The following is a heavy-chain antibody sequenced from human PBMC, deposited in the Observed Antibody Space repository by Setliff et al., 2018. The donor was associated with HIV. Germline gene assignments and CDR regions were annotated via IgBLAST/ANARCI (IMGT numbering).Heavy chain of an antibody. D-gene: IGHD6-13*01. CDR2: IAHSGNT. CDR3: ARAGGSPWSSRYMDV. J-gene: IGHJ6*03. CDR1: GYSISSGAW. V-gene: IGHV4-4*02. Sequence: SETLSLTCAVSGYSISSGAWWSWVRQPPGKGLEWIGDIAHSGNTNHNPSLKSRVTILVDKSKNQFSLKLSSVSAADTAVYHCARAGGSPWSSRYMDVWGRGTTVTVSS.